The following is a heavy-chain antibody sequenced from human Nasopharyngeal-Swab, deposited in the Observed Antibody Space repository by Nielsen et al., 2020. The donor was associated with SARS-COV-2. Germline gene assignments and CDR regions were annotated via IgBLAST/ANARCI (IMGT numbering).Heavy chain of an antibody. CDR2: IYSSGSNR. CDR1: GFTFSSQA. CDR3: AKSVTNSIEVAPFSD. D-gene: IGHD1-1*01. V-gene: IGHV3-23*03. J-gene: IGHJ4*02. Sequence: GGSLRLSCVVSGFTFSSQAMSWVRQAPGKGLEWVSIIYSSGSNRYYADSVKGRFTISRDNSKNTLYLQMNSLRAEDTALYYFAKSVTNSIEVAPFSDWGQGTLVTVSS.